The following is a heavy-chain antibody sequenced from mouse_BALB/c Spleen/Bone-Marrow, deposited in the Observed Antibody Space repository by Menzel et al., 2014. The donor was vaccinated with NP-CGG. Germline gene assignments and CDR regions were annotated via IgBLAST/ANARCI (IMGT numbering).Heavy chain of an antibody. Sequence: EVQLQQSGAELVKPGASVKLSCTASGFHIKDTYMHWVKQRPEQCLEWIGRIDPANGYTKYDPKFQGKATITADTSSNTAYLQLSSLTSEDTAVYYCARSDYWGQGTTLTVSS. CDR1: GFHIKDTY. V-gene: IGHV14-3*02. CDR2: IDPANGYT. CDR3: ARSDY. J-gene: IGHJ2*01.